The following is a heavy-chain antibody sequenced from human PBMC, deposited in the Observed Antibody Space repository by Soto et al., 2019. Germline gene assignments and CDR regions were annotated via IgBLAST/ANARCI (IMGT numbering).Heavy chain of an antibody. CDR2: ISGSGGTT. J-gene: IGHJ6*03. V-gene: IGHV3-23*01. D-gene: IGHD2-15*01. CDR1: GFTFSAYT. CDR3: AKAGVDHQYYMDV. Sequence: HPGGSLRLSCAASGFTFSAYTMRWVRQAPGKGLEWVSAISGSGGTTYYAGSVKGRFTVSRDNSKNTLYLQMNSLRAEDTALYYCAKAGVDHQYYMDVWGKGTTVTVSS.